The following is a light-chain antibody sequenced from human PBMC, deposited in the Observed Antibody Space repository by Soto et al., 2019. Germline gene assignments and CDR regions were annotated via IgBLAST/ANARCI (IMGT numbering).Light chain of an antibody. CDR1: QSVSGNY. CDR2: GAT. Sequence: EIVLTQSPGTLSASPGERATLSCRASQSVSGNYLAWYQQKLGQAPRLLIYGATSRATGIPDRFSGSVSGTDFTLTISRLEPEDFAVYYCQQYGRLATFTFDPGTKVDIK. J-gene: IGKJ3*01. CDR3: QQYGRLATFT. V-gene: IGKV3-20*01.